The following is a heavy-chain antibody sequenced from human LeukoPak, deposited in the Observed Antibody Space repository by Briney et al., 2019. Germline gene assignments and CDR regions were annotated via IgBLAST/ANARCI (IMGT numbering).Heavy chain of an antibody. D-gene: IGHD6-13*01. CDR1: GGSISSYY. V-gene: IGHV4-59*08. CDR3: ARAYHSSWYLNWFDP. CDR2: IYYSGST. Sequence: PSETLSLTCTASGGSISSYYWSWIRQPPGKGLEWIGYIYYSGSTNYNPSLKSRVTISVDTSKNQFSLKLSSVTAADTAVYYCARAYHSSWYLNWFDPWGQGTLVTVSS. J-gene: IGHJ5*02.